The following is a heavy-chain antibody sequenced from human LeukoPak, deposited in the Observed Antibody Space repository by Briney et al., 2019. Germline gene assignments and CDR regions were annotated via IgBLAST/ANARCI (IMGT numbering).Heavy chain of an antibody. Sequence: GASVKVSCKASGYTFTSYDINWVRQAPGQGLEWMGWMNPNSGNTGYAQKFQGRVTMTRNTSISTAYMELSSLRSEDTAVYYCARGTPTLRFLEPLYGMDVWGQGTTVTVSS. CDR2: MNPNSGNT. J-gene: IGHJ6*02. CDR3: ARGTPTLRFLEPLYGMDV. D-gene: IGHD3-3*01. CDR1: GYTFTSYD. V-gene: IGHV1-8*01.